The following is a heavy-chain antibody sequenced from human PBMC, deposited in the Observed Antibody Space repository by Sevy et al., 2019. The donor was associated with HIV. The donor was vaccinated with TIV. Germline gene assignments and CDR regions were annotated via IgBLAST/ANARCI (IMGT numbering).Heavy chain of an antibody. V-gene: IGHV1-8*02. J-gene: IGHJ6*02. D-gene: IGHD6-19*01. CDR2: MNTNTGNT. Sequence: ASVKVSCKASGFNFVSYHIYWVRQATGQGLEWMGWMNTNTGNTGFAQKFQGRVTMTRNTSITTAYMELSNLRSEDTAVYYCARVSGWHLRYGMDVWGQGTTVTISS. CDR1: GFNFVSYH. CDR3: ARVSGWHLRYGMDV.